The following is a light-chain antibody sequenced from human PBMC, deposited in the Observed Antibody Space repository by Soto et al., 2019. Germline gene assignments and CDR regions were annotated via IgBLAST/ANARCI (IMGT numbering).Light chain of an antibody. J-gene: IGKJ4*01. Sequence: DIQMTQSPSSLSASVGDRVTLTCRASQSITNYLNWYQQKPGKAPKLLIYAASNLQSGVPSRFSGVGSGTDFTLTISSLQPEDFATYYCQQSYSSPLSFGGGTK. V-gene: IGKV1-39*01. CDR1: QSITNY. CDR3: QQSYSSPLS. CDR2: AAS.